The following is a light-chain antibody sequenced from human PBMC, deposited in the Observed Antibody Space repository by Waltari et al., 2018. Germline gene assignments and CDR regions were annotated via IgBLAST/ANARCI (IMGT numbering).Light chain of an antibody. Sequence: EIVLTQSPGTASLSPGERATLSSRASQSVGSSSLAWYQQKPGQAPRLVIYRASRRATGIPDRFSGSGSGTDFSLTISRLEPEDFAVYYCQQHGTLPATFGQGTKVEIK. CDR2: RAS. CDR1: QSVGSSS. V-gene: IGKV3-20*01. CDR3: QQHGTLPAT. J-gene: IGKJ1*01.